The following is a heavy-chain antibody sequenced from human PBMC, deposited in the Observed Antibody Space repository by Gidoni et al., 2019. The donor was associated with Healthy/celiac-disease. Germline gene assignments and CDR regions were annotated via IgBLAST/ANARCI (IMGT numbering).Heavy chain of an antibody. CDR3: TRDSPDYGGNARYWYFDL. Sequence: EVQLVESGGGLVKPGRSLRLSCTASGFTFGDYAMSWFRQAPGKGLEWVGFIRSKAYGGTTEYAASVKGRFTISRDDSKSIAYLQMNSLKTEDTAVYYCTRDSPDYGGNARYWYFDLWGRGTLVTVSS. V-gene: IGHV3-49*05. D-gene: IGHD4-17*01. J-gene: IGHJ2*01. CDR1: GFTFGDYA. CDR2: IRSKAYGGTT.